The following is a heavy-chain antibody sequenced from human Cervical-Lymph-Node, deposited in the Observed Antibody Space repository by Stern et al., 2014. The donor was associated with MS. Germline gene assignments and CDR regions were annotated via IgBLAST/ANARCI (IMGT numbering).Heavy chain of an antibody. CDR2: ISWEGGST. Sequence: EVQLVESGGVVVQPGGSLRLSCAASGFTFDDYTMHWVRQAPGKGLEWVSLISWEGGSTYYADSVKGRFTISRDNSKNSLYLQMNSLRTEDTALYYCAKPITMIVVAESSYFDYWGQGTLVTVSS. J-gene: IGHJ4*02. V-gene: IGHV3-43*01. CDR3: AKPITMIVVAESSYFDY. CDR1: GFTFDDYT. D-gene: IGHD3-22*01.